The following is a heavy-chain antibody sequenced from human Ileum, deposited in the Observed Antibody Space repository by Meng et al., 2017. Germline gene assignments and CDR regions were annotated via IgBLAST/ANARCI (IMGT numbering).Heavy chain of an antibody. CDR1: GYAFTGNY. D-gene: IGHD3-10*01. V-gene: IGHV1-2*02. CDR3: ARDPRWFGESYYFDY. J-gene: IGHJ4*01. CDR2: INANSGDT. Sequence: ASVKVSCKASGYAFTGNYMHWVRQAAGQGVEWVGWINANSGDTHYAQKFQGRVTMTRDTSINTAYMELTSLRSDDTAVDYCARDPRWFGESYYFDYWGQGTPV.